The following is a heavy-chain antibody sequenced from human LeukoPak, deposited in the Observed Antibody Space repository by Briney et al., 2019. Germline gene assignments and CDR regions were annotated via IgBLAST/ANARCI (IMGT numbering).Heavy chain of an antibody. D-gene: IGHD6-6*01. CDR2: IKPNRGET. CDR3: VRSAPSSPLDY. J-gene: IGHJ4*02. Sequence: ASVTDSFKTAVYSFTCSYINWVGQAPGQGREWMGWIKPNRGETNNAQKYKGRVTINRDTDLSTDYMDLSRLTSDDTAVYFCVRSAPSSPLDYWGQGTLVTVSS. CDR1: VYSFTCSY. V-gene: IGHV1-2*02.